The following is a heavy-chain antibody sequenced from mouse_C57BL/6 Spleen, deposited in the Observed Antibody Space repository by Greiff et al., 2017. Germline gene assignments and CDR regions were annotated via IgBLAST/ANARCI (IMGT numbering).Heavy chain of an antibody. Sequence: VQLQQPGAELVRPGSSVKLSCKASGYTFTSYWMHWVKQRPIQGLEWIGNIDPSDSETHYNQKFKDKATLTVDKSSSTAYMQLSSLTSEDSAVYYCARGGTVVATDFDYWGQGTTLTVSS. D-gene: IGHD1-1*01. CDR3: ARGGTVVATDFDY. CDR2: IDPSDSET. V-gene: IGHV1-52*01. J-gene: IGHJ2*01. CDR1: GYTFTSYW.